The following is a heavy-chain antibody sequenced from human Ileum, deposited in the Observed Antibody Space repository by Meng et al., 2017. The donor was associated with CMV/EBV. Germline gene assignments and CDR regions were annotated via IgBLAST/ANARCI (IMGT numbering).Heavy chain of an antibody. CDR1: GDRVSSNSVT. J-gene: IGHJ4*02. CDR3: TRAYYYDSSGYYDY. D-gene: IGHD3-22*01. V-gene: IGHV6-1*01. Sequence: LQTSAARRVTPSKTLSPPCAISGDRVSSNSVTWNWIRQSPSRGLEWLGRTYYRSKWYNDYAVSVKSRITINPDTSKNQFSLQLNSMTPEDTAVYYCTRAYYYDSSGYYDYWGQGTLVTVSS. CDR2: TYYRSKWYN.